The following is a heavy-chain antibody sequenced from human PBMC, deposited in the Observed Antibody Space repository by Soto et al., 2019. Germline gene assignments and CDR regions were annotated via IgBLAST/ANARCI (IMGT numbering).Heavy chain of an antibody. D-gene: IGHD2-8*01. CDR3: ARGHHGLEV. Sequence: GSRRVRQAPGKGLEWVGIIWYDGITKNYADSVKGRFSISRDSSKNMVYLQMDSLRAEDTAVYYCARGHHGLEVWGQGTLVTVSS. J-gene: IGHJ4*02. V-gene: IGHV3-33*01. CDR1: G. CDR2: IWYDGITK.